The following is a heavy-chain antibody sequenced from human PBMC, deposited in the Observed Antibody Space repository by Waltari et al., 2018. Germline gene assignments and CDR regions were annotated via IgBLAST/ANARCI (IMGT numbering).Heavy chain of an antibody. J-gene: IGHJ4*02. Sequence: EVQLLESGGGLVQPGGSLRLSCAAYGLTFSNYALSWGRQAPGKGVEWVSAISGSGDNTFYVDSVKGRFTISRDNSKNTLYLQMNSLRAEDTAVYYCAKHLTLVRGIGPYFDYWGQGTLVTVSS. D-gene: IGHD3-10*01. V-gene: IGHV3-23*01. CDR2: ISGSGDNT. CDR1: GLTFSNYA. CDR3: AKHLTLVRGIGPYFDY.